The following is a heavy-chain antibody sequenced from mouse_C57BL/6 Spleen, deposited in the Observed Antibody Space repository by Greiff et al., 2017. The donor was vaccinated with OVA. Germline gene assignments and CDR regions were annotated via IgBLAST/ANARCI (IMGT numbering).Heavy chain of an antibody. V-gene: IGHV1-55*01. CDR1: GYTLTRYW. CDR2: IYSGSGST. Sequence: QVQLQQPGAELVKPGASVKMSCMASGYTLTRYWITWVKQRPGQGLEWIGDIYSGSGSTNYNEKVKSKATQTVDTSSSTAYMQRSSLTSEDAAVYYCARGLRRVDYWGQGTSVTVSA. D-gene: IGHD2-4*01. J-gene: IGHJ4*01. CDR3: ARGLRRVDY.